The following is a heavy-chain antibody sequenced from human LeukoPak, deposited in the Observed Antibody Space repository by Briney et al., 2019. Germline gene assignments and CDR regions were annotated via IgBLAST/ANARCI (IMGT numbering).Heavy chain of an antibody. Sequence: SETLSLTCTVSGGSISSSSYYWGWIRQPPGKGLEWIGSIYYSGSTYYNPSLKSRVTISVDTSKNQFSLKLSSVTAADTAVYYCARQTEYCGGDCYFNWFDPWGQGTLVTVSS. J-gene: IGHJ5*02. CDR3: ARQTEYCGGDCYFNWFDP. D-gene: IGHD2-21*01. CDR2: IYYSGST. CDR1: GGSISSSSYY. V-gene: IGHV4-39*01.